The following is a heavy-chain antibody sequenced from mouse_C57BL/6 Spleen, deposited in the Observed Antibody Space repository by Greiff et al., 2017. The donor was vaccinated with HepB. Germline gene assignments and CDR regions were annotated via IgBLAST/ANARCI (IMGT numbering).Heavy chain of an antibody. CDR3: ARGRTGAMDY. CDR2: IYPSDSET. CDR1: GYTFTSYW. J-gene: IGHJ4*01. Sequence: QVQLQQPGAELVRPGSSVKLSCKASGYTFTSYWMDWVKQRPGQGLEWIGNIYPSDSETHYNQKFKDKATLTVDKSSSPAYMQLSSLTSEDSAVYYCARGRTGAMDYWGQGTSVTVSS. V-gene: IGHV1-61*01.